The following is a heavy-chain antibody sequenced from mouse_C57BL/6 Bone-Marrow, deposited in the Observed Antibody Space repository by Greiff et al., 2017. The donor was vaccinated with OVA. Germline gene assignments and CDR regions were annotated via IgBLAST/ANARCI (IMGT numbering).Heavy chain of an antibody. J-gene: IGHJ2*01. CDR3: ARPRLPWYYLDY. V-gene: IGHV1-47*01. CDR2: FHPYNDDT. D-gene: IGHD2-4*01. Sequence: QVHVKQSGAELVKPGASVKMSCKASGYTFTTYPIEWMKQNPGKSLEWIGNFHPYNDDTKYNEKFKGKATLTVEKSSSTVYLELSRLTSDDAAVYYCARPRLPWYYLDYWGQGTTLTVSS. CDR1: GYTFTTYP.